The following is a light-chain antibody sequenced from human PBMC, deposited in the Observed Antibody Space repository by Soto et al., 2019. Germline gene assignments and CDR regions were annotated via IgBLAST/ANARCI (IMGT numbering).Light chain of an antibody. CDR1: PSVSSSY. Sequence: IVLTQSPGTLSLSPGARATLSCRASPSVSSSYLAWYQQKPGQAPRLLIYGASSRATGIQDRFSGSGSGTDFTLTIRRLEPEDVAVYYCKQYGSSSLTFGGGTKVDIK. J-gene: IGKJ4*01. CDR3: KQYGSSSLT. V-gene: IGKV3-20*01. CDR2: GAS.